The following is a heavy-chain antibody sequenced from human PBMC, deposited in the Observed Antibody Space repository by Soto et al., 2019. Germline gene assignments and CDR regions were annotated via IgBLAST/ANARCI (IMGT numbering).Heavy chain of an antibody. CDR1: CGSIISGGYS. CDR3: ARLDSRMNWFDP. J-gene: IGHJ5*02. V-gene: IGHV4-30-2*01. D-gene: IGHD2-21*01. CDR2: IYHSGST. Sequence: SETLSLTCAFSCGSIISGGYSWSWIRQPPGKGLEWIGYIYHSGSTYYNPSLKSRVTISVDRSKNQFSLKLSSVTAADTAVYYCARLDSRMNWFDPWGQGTLVTVSS.